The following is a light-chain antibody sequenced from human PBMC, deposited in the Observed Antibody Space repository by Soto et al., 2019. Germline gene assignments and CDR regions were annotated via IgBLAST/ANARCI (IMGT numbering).Light chain of an antibody. CDR2: DAS. CDR3: QQRRYWPVT. Sequence: EIVLTQSPAILSMSPGERATLSCRASQSVSSYFAWYQQKPGQAPRLLIYDASNRATGVPARFSGSGSGTDFTLPSSGLEPEDFAVYYCQQRRYWPVTFGQGTKVEIK. J-gene: IGKJ1*01. CDR1: QSVSSY. V-gene: IGKV3-11*01.